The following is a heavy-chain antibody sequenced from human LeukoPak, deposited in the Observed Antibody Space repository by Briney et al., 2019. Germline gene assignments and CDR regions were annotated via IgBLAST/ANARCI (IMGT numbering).Heavy chain of an antibody. Sequence: SVKVSCKASGGTFSSYAISWVRQAPGQGLEWMGGIIPIFGTANYAQKFQGRVTITADESTSTAYMELSSLRSEDTAVYYCARDHFGVGYNWFDPWGQGTLVTVPS. V-gene: IGHV1-69*13. CDR3: ARDHFGVGYNWFDP. CDR1: GGTFSSYA. CDR2: IIPIFGTA. D-gene: IGHD2-15*01. J-gene: IGHJ5*02.